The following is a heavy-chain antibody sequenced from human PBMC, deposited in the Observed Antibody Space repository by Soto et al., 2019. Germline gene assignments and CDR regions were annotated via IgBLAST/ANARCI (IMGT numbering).Heavy chain of an antibody. CDR1: GFTFSSYE. Sequence: PGGSLRLSCAASGFTFSSYEMNWVRQAPGQGLEWVSYISDSGGTVYYADSVKGRFTVSRDNAQNSVCLQMNSLRTEDTAVYYCARDLLHYDFWSGYSAYFYYGMDVWGPGTTVTVSS. D-gene: IGHD3-3*01. J-gene: IGHJ6*02. CDR3: ARDLLHYDFWSGYSAYFYYGMDV. V-gene: IGHV3-48*03. CDR2: ISDSGGTV.